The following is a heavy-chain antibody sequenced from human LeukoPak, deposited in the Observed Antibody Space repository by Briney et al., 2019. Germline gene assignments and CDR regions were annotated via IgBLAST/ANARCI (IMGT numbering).Heavy chain of an antibody. CDR1: GGSISRYY. J-gene: IGHJ4*02. D-gene: IGHD6-13*01. Sequence: SETLSLTCTVSGGSISRYYWSWIRQPPGKGLEWIGYIYSSGSTNYNPSLKSRVTISVDTSKNQFSLKLSSVTAADTAVYYCATGAAATYWGQGTLVTVSS. V-gene: IGHV4-59*01. CDR2: IYSSGST. CDR3: ATGAAATY.